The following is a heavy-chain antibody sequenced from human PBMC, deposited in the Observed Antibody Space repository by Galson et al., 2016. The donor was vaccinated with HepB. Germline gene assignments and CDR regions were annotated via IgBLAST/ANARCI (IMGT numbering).Heavy chain of an antibody. V-gene: IGHV4-59*08. CDR3: ASGMVIQGVIYYFDY. Sequence: SETLSLTCTVSGDSISRYYWSWIRQPPGKGLEWIAYIYDTGSTKYNPSLKSRVTISVDTSKNQLSLKLSSVTAADTAVYYCASGMVIQGVIYYFDYWGQGSPVTVSS. CDR1: GDSISRYY. CDR2: IYDTGST. J-gene: IGHJ4*02. D-gene: IGHD3-3*01.